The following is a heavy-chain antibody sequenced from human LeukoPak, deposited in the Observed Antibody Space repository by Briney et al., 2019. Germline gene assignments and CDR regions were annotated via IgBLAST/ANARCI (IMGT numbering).Heavy chain of an antibody. CDR2: IRSDGSNK. D-gene: IGHD3-3*01. J-gene: IGHJ4*02. V-gene: IGHV3-30*02. Sequence: GGSLRLSCAASGFTFSSYGMHWVRQAPGKGLEWVAFIRSDGSNKYYADSVKGRLTISRDNSKLYLQMNSLRAEDTAVYYCAKELVFGVVGDDYWGQGTLVTVSS. CDR3: AKELVFGVVGDDY. CDR1: GFTFSSYG.